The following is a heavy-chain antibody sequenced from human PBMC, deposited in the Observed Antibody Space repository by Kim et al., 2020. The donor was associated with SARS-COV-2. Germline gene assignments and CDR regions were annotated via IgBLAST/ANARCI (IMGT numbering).Heavy chain of an antibody. CDR2: IYYSGST. CDR3: ARLVGATHWYYYGMDV. CDR1: GGSISSYY. D-gene: IGHD1-26*01. Sequence: SETLSLTCTVSGGSISSYYWSWIRQPPGKGLEWIGYIYYSGSTNYNPSLKSRVTISVDTSKNQFSLKLSSVTAADTAVYYCARLVGATHWYYYGMDVWGQGTTVTVSS. V-gene: IGHV4-59*01. J-gene: IGHJ6*02.